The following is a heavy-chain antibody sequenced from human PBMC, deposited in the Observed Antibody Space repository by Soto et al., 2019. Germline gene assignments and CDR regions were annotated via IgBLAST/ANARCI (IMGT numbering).Heavy chain of an antibody. D-gene: IGHD3-3*02. CDR2: TYYRSKWYN. CDR1: GDSVSSNSAA. J-gene: IGHJ5*01. CDR3: AIYQSLPGHSRFDP. Sequence: SQTLSLTCAISGDSVSSNSAAWNWIRQSPSRDLEWLGRTYYRSKWYNDYAVSVKSRITINPDTSKNQFSLQLNSVTPEDTSVYFCAIYQSLPGHSRFDPCGQATLVTVSS. V-gene: IGHV6-1*01.